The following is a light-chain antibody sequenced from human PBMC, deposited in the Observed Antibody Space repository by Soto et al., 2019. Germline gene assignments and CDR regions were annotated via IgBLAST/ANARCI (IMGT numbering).Light chain of an antibody. Sequence: DIQMTQSPSAMSASVGDRITITCRAIQCIRSDYARCKQRHGNVPKRRIFTASSMQSELPSMFRGSGSGTEFALTICSLQSEYVATYYCLQSYTYPGTFVQVTVVDIK. CDR3: LQSYTYPGT. CDR1: QCIRSD. J-gene: IGKJ1*01. V-gene: IGKV1-17*03. CDR2: TAS.